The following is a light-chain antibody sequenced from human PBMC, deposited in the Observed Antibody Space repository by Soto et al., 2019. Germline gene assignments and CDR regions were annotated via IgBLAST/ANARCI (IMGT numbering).Light chain of an antibody. CDR1: QDISNY. CDR3: QQYDNLPRYT. CDR2: DAS. Sequence: DIQMTQSPSSLSASVGDRDTITCQASQDISNYLNWYQQKPGKAPKLLIYDASNLETGVPSRFSGSGSGTDFTFTISSLQPEDIATYYCQQYDNLPRYTFGQGTKLEIK. J-gene: IGKJ2*01. V-gene: IGKV1-33*01.